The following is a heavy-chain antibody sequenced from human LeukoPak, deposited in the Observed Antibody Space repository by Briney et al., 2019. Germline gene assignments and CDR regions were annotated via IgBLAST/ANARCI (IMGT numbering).Heavy chain of an antibody. CDR2: IIPIFGTA. Sequence: ASVKVSCKASRGTFSSYAISWVRQAPGQGLEWMGGIIPIFGTANYAQKFQGRVTITADESTSTAYMELSSLRSEDTAVYYCAVDGSGSYYHFDYWGQGTLVTVSS. D-gene: IGHD3-10*01. CDR1: RGTFSSYA. V-gene: IGHV1-69*13. CDR3: AVDGSGSYYHFDY. J-gene: IGHJ4*02.